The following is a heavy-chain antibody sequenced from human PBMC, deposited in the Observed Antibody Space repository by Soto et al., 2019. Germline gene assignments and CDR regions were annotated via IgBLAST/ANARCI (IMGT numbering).Heavy chain of an antibody. CDR3: AHLMITFGGVIEDDAFDI. V-gene: IGHV2-5*02. D-gene: IGHD3-16*02. CDR1: GFSLNNPRVG. Sequence: QITLQESGPTLVNPTQPLTLTCSFSGFSLNNPRVGVGWIRQPPGKALEWLAVIYWDNDKRYSPSLKNRLTIIKDASKNQVVLIMTNVDPVDTATYYCAHLMITFGGVIEDDAFDIWGQGTMVTVSS. J-gene: IGHJ3*02. CDR2: IYWDNDK.